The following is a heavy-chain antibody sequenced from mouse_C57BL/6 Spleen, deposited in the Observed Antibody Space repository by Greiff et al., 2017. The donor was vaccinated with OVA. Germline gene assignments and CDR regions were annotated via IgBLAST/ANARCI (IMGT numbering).Heavy chain of an antibody. CDR3: ARYDFITTVVAPY. J-gene: IGHJ2*01. V-gene: IGHV14-3*01. CDR2: IDPANGNT. CDR1: GFNIKNTY. D-gene: IGHD1-1*01. Sequence: VQLQQSVAELVRPGASVKLSCTASGFNIKNTYMHWVKQRPEQGLEWIGRIDPANGNTKYAPKFQGKATITANTTSNTAYLQLRSLTSEDTAIYYCARYDFITTVVAPYWGQGTTLTVSS.